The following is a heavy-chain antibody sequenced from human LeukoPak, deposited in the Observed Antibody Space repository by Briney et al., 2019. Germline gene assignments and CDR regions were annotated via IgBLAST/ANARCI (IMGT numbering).Heavy chain of an antibody. J-gene: IGHJ4*02. D-gene: IGHD5-12*01. CDR3: AREYSRYSGTYYDY. CDR1: GYTFTGHF. CDR2: SNPNSGGT. Sequence: ASVKVSCKASGYTFTGHFIHWVRQAPGQGLEWMGWSNPNSGGTNYAQKFQGRVTMTRDTSISTAYMELSRVISDDPAVYYCAREYSRYSGTYYDYWGQGTLVTVSS. V-gene: IGHV1-2*02.